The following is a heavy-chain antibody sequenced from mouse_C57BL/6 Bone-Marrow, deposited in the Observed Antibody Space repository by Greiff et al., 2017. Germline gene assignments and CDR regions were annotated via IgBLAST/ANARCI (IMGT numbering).Heavy chain of an antibody. CDR3: ALIYYGYDGAY. CDR1: GYTFTSYG. J-gene: IGHJ3*01. Sequence: LVESGAELARPGASVKLSCKASGYTFTSYGISWVKQRTGQGLEWIGEIYPRSGNTYYNEKFKGKATLTADKSSSTAYMELRSLTSEDSAVYFCALIYYGYDGAYWGQGTLVTVSA. D-gene: IGHD2-2*01. CDR2: IYPRSGNT. V-gene: IGHV1-81*01.